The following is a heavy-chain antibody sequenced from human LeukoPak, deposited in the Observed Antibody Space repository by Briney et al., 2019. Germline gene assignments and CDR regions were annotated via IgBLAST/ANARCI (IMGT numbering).Heavy chain of an antibody. CDR2: IYYSGST. CDR3: ARGGTYDFWSGYLTSPWFDP. CDR1: GGSISSGDYY. Sequence: PSQTLSLTCTVSGGSISSGDYYWSWIRQPPGKGLEWIGYIYYSGSTYYNPSLKSRVTISVDTSKNQFSLKLSSVTAADTAVYYCARGGTYDFWSGYLTSPWFDPWGQGTLVTVSS. D-gene: IGHD3-3*01. J-gene: IGHJ5*02. V-gene: IGHV4-30-4*01.